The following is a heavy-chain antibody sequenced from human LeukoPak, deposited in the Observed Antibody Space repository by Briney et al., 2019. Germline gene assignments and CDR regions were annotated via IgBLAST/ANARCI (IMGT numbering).Heavy chain of an antibody. Sequence: SETLSLTCTVSGGSISSYYWSWIRQPAGKGLEWVGRIYTSGSTNYNPSLKSRVTMSVDTSKNQFSLKLSSVTAADTAVYYCARRRNSGYDSPVFGYWGQGTLVTVSS. CDR2: IYTSGST. J-gene: IGHJ4*02. D-gene: IGHD5-12*01. CDR3: ARRRNSGYDSPVFGY. V-gene: IGHV4-4*07. CDR1: GGSISSYY.